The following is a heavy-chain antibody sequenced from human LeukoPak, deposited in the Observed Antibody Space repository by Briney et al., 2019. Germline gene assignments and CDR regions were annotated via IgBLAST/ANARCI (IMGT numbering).Heavy chain of an antibody. CDR2: VYYTGRT. V-gene: IGHV4-39*01. CDR1: ADSISTSNYY. CDR3: ATTPHYEGGGFDI. J-gene: IGHJ3*02. D-gene: IGHD3-16*01. Sequence: SETLSLTCTVSADSISTSNYYWGWLRQPPGKGLEWIGNVYYTGRTYDNPSLKSRVTISVDTSKNQFSLKLNSVTAADTAVYYCATTPHYEGGGFDIWGQGTMVTVSS.